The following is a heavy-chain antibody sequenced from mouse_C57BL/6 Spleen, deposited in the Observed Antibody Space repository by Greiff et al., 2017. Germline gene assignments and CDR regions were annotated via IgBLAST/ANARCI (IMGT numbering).Heavy chain of an antibody. J-gene: IGHJ4*01. Sequence: DVKLVESGGGLVKPGGSLKLSCAASGFTFSSYAMSWVRQTPEKRLEWVATISDGGSYTYYPDNVKGRFTISRDNAKNNLYLQMSHLKSEDTAMYYCARAPDSSGYPHYYAMDYWGQGTSVTVSS. D-gene: IGHD3-2*02. CDR3: ARAPDSSGYPHYYAMDY. CDR2: ISDGGSYT. CDR1: GFTFSSYA. V-gene: IGHV5-4*03.